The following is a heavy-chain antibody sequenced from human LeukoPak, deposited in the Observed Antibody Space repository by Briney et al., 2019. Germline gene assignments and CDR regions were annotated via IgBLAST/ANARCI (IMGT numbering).Heavy chain of an antibody. Sequence: GGSLRLSCAASGFTFSSSTMNWVRQAPGKGLEWVSSISSSSNYIYYADSVKGRFTISRDNAKNSLYSQMYSLRAEDTAVYYCARIPNSANFPNWFDPWGQGTLVTVSS. CDR3: ARIPNSANFPNWFDP. D-gene: IGHD4/OR15-4a*01. V-gene: IGHV3-21*01. J-gene: IGHJ5*02. CDR2: ISSSSNYI. CDR1: GFTFSSST.